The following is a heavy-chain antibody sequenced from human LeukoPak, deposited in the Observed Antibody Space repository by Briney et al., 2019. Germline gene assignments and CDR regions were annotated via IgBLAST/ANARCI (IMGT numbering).Heavy chain of an antibody. J-gene: IGHJ6*02. CDR1: GYSFTSYW. D-gene: IGHD4-23*01. CDR2: IYPGDSDT. Sequence: GESLKISCKGSGYSFTSYWIGWVRQMPGKGLELMGIIYPGDSDTRYSPSFQGQVTISADKSISTAYLQWSSLKASDTAMYYCARLGTTVVTPYYYYYYGMDVWGQGTTVTVSS. V-gene: IGHV5-51*01. CDR3: ARLGTTVVTPYYYYYYGMDV.